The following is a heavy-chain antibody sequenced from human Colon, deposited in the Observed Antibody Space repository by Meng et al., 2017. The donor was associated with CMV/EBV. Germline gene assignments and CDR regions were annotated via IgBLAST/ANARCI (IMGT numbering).Heavy chain of an antibody. D-gene: IGHD3-16*02. CDR1: GFTLSSYD. Sequence: GGSLRLSCVASGFTLSSYDMHWVRQAPGKGLEWISHISTQSLTTVYADSVKGRFNISRDNAKNSVYLRMNSLRAEDTAVYYCARKGWNYREAFDMWGQGTRVTVSS. J-gene: IGHJ3*02. CDR3: ARKGWNYREAFDM. V-gene: IGHV3-48*03. CDR2: ISTQSLTT.